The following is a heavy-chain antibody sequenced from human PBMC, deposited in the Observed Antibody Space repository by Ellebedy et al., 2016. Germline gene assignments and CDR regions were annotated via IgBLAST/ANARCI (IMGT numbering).Heavy chain of an antibody. CDR3: ARAYTVDY. J-gene: IGHJ4*02. CDR1: GFTFSSYG. V-gene: IGHV3-30*03. Sequence: GGSLRLXCAASGFTFSSYGMHWVRQAPGKGLEWVAVISYDGSNKYYADSVKGRFTISRDNAKNSLYLQMNSLRAEDTAVYYCARAYTVDYWGQGTLVTVSS. CDR2: ISYDGSNK.